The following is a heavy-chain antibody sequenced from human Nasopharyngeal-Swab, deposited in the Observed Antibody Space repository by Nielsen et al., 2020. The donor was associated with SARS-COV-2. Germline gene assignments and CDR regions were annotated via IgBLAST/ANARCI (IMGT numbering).Heavy chain of an antibody. D-gene: IGHD3-16*02. V-gene: IGHV4-31*03. J-gene: IGHJ6*02. CDR2: IYYTGKT. CDR3: ARSRGFYDYVWGSYRPQQMDV. Sequence: TLSLTCTVSGGSINSGGYFWTWIRQLPGKGLEWIGYIYYTGKTYYNSSLESRLSVFVDTSKSQFSLKLTSVTAADTAVYYCARSRGFYDYVWGSYRPQQMDVWGPGATVIVSS. CDR1: GGSINSGGYF.